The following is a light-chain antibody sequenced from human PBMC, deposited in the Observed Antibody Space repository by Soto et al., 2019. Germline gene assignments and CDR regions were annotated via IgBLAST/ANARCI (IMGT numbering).Light chain of an antibody. CDR3: SSYAGSDNFV. CDR2: EVN. V-gene: IGLV2-8*01. CDR1: SSDVGGYNY. Sequence: QSALTQPPSASGSPGQSVTISCTGTSSDVGGYNYVSWYQQHPGKAPKLMIYEVNKRPSGVPDRFSCSKSGNSASLTVSGLQAEDEADYYCSSYAGSDNFVFGTGTKLPS. J-gene: IGLJ1*01.